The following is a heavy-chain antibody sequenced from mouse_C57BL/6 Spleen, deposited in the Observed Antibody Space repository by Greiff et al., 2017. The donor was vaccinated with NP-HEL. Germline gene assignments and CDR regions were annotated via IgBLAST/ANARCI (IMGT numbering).Heavy chain of an antibody. V-gene: IGHV1-42*01. J-gene: IGHJ4*01. CDR3: ASLSTTVPMDY. D-gene: IGHD1-1*01. Sequence: EVQLQQSGPELVKPGASVKISCKASGYSFTGYYMNWVKQSPEKSLEWIGEINPSTGGTTYNQKFKAKATLTVDKSSSTAYMQLKSLTSADSAVYYCASLSTTVPMDYWGQGTSVTVSS. CDR1: GYSFTGYY. CDR2: INPSTGGT.